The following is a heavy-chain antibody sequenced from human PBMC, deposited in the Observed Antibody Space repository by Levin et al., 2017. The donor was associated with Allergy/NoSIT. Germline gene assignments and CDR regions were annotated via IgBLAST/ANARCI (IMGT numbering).Heavy chain of an antibody. V-gene: IGHV3-30*18. CDR1: GFTFSSYG. CDR2: ISYDGSNK. J-gene: IGHJ6*02. CDR3: AKDRAAAGYYYYYGMDV. D-gene: IGHD6-13*01. Sequence: GGSLRLSCAASGFTFSSYGMHWVRQAPGKGLEWVAVISYDGSNKYYADSVKGRFTISRDNSKNTLYLQMNSLRAEDTAVYYCAKDRAAAGYYYYYGMDVWGQGTTVTVSS.